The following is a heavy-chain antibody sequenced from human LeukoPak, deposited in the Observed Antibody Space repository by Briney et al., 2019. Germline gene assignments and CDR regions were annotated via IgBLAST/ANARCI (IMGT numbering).Heavy chain of an antibody. V-gene: IGHV3-66*01. J-gene: IGHJ4*02. CDR2: IYANGDA. CDR3: VSAYYGDYGNY. CDR1: GFSVSSNY. Sequence: PGGSLRLSCAASGFSVSSNYMSWVRQAPGKGLEWVSVIYANGDAYYADSLQGRFTISRDNSKNTLYLQMNSLRAEDTAVYYCVSAYYGDYGNYWGQGTLVTVSS. D-gene: IGHD4-17*01.